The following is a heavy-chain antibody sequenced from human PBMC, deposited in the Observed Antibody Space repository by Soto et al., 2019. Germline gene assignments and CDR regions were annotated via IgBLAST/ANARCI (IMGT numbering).Heavy chain of an antibody. CDR3: ARDLGDTAMVYYYYYYGMDV. Sequence: PSETLSLTCAVSGYSISSGYYWGWIRQPPGRGLEWIGSIYHSGSTYYNPSLKSRVTISVDTSKNQFSLKLSSVTAADTAVYYCARDLGDTAMVYYYYYYGMDVWGQGTTVTVSS. V-gene: IGHV4-38-2*02. CDR2: IYHSGST. CDR1: GYSISSGYY. D-gene: IGHD5-18*01. J-gene: IGHJ6*02.